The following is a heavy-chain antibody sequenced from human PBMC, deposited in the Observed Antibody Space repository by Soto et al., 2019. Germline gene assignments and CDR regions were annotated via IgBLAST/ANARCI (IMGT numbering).Heavy chain of an antibody. CDR1: GFTFSSYA. D-gene: IGHD3-22*01. CDR3: AKDRRYDSSGYYYYFDY. J-gene: IGHJ4*02. V-gene: IGHV3-23*01. Sequence: GGSLRLSCAASGFTFSSYAMSWARQAPGKGLEWVSAISGSGGSTYYADSVKGRFTISRDNSKNTLYLQMNSLRAEDTAVYYCAKDRRYDSSGYYYYFDYWGQGTLVTVSS. CDR2: ISGSGGST.